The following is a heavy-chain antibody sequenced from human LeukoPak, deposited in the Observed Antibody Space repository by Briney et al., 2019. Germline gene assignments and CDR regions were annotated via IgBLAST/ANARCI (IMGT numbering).Heavy chain of an antibody. CDR1: GGSISSYY. J-gene: IGHJ5*02. D-gene: IGHD2-15*01. V-gene: IGHV4-39*01. CDR3: ARALGYCSGGSCTRGYNWFDP. CDR2: IYYGGST. Sequence: SETLSLTCTVSGGSISSYYWSWIRQPPGKGLEWIGSIYYGGSTYYNPSLKSRVTISVDTSMNQFSLKLSFVTTADTAVYYRARALGYCSGGSCTRGYNWFDPWGQGTLVTVSS.